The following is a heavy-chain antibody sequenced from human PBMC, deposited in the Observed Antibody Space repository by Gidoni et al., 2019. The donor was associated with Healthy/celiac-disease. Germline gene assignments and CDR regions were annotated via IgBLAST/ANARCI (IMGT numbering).Heavy chain of an antibody. D-gene: IGHD6-6*01. J-gene: IGHJ4*02. CDR2: IYYSGST. Sequence: QLQLQESGPGLVKPSETLSLTCTVSGGSISSRSYYWGGIRQPPGTGLEWIGSIYYSGSTYYNPSLKSRVTISVDTSKNQFSLKLSSVTAADTAVYYCARRPSYYSSSSTGDYWGQGTLVTVSS. V-gene: IGHV4-39*01. CDR1: GGSISSRSYY. CDR3: ARRPSYYSSSSTGDY.